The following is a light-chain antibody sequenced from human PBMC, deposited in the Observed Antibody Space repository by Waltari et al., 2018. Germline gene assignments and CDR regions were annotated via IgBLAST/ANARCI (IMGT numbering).Light chain of an antibody. CDR2: DAS. CDR1: QSVSRA. J-gene: IGKJ1*01. Sequence: SCRASQSVSRALAWYQQKPGQAPRLLIYDASTRATGTPDRFSGSGSGTDFSLTISRLEPEDFAVYYCQKYVRLPATFGQGTKVEIK. V-gene: IGKV3-20*01. CDR3: QKYVRLPAT.